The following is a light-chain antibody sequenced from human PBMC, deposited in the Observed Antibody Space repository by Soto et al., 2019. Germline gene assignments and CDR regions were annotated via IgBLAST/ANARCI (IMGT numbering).Light chain of an antibody. J-gene: IGLJ1*01. Sequence: QSVLTQPPSASGSPGQSVTISCTGTSSDVGGYNYVSWYQQHPGIAPKLMIYEVSKRPSGVPDRFSGSKSGNTASLTVSGLQAEDEADYYCSSYAGSTLYVFGTGTKLTVL. CDR1: SSDVGGYNY. CDR2: EVS. CDR3: SSYAGSTLYV. V-gene: IGLV2-8*01.